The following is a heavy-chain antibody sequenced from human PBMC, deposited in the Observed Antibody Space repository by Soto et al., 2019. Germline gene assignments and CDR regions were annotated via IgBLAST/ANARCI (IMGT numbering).Heavy chain of an antibody. D-gene: IGHD4-4*01. J-gene: IGHJ4*02. Sequence: GGSLRLSCAASGFTFSNAWMSWVRQAPGKGLEWVGRIKSKTDGGTTDYAAPVKGRFTISRDDLKNTLYLQMNSLKTEDTAVYYCTTVPVSNYFEENDYWGQGTLVTVSS. CDR2: IKSKTDGGTT. V-gene: IGHV3-15*01. CDR3: TTVPVSNYFEENDY. CDR1: GFTFSNAW.